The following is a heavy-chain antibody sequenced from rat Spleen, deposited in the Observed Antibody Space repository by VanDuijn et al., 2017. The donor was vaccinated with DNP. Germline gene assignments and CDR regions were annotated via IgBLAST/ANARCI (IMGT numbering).Heavy chain of an antibody. CDR1: GFTFSNYY. CDR2: ISTSGGST. J-gene: IGHJ4*01. V-gene: IGHV5-25*01. Sequence: EVQLVESGGGLVQPGRSMKLSCAASGFTFSNYYMAWVRQAPKKGLEWVATISTSGGSTYYRDSVKGRFTISRDNAKSTLYLQMDSLRSEDTATYYCARLRLEWEVRAMDAWGQGTSVTVSS. CDR3: ARLRLEWEVRAMDA. D-gene: IGHD1-1*01.